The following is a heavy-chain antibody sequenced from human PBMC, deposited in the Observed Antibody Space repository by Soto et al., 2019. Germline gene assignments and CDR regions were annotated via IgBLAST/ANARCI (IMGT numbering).Heavy chain of an antibody. CDR2: ISGTGSYI. CDR3: AKDPPSERMQPDYGMDV. V-gene: IGHV3-21*04. Sequence: PGGSLRLSCAASGFTFRSYSMNWVRQAPGKGLEWVSSISGTGSYISYADSVKGRFTISRDNAKNSLDLQMNSLRAEDTAVYYCAKDPPSERMQPDYGMDVWGQGTTVTVSS. J-gene: IGHJ6*02. CDR1: GFTFRSYS. D-gene: IGHD6-13*01.